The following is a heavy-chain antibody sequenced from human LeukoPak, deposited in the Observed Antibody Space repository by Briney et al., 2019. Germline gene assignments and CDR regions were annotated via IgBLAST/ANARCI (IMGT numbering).Heavy chain of an antibody. CDR2: INTDGSST. J-gene: IGHJ4*02. CDR1: GFTFNSHW. V-gene: IGHV3-74*01. CDR3: ARGYNYGFAY. Sequence: PGGSLRLSCAASGFTFNSHWMHWVRQAPGRGLVWVSRINTDGSSTSYADSVKGRFTISRDNAKNTLYLQMNSLRAEDTAVYYCARGYNYGFAYWGQGALVTVSS. D-gene: IGHD5-18*01.